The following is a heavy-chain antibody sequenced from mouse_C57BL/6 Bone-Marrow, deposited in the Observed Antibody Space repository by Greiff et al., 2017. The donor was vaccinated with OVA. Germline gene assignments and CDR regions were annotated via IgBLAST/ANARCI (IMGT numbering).Heavy chain of an antibody. CDR1: GFTFSSYA. V-gene: IGHV5-4*01. CDR2: ISDGGSYT. Sequence: EVQLVESGGGLVKPGGSLKLSCAASGFTFSSYAMSWVRQTPEKRLAWVATISDGGSYTSYPDNVKGRFTISRDNAKNNLYLQMSHLKSEDTAMYYCARDDYDLYYFDYWGQGTTLTVSS. J-gene: IGHJ2*01. D-gene: IGHD2-4*01. CDR3: ARDDYDLYYFDY.